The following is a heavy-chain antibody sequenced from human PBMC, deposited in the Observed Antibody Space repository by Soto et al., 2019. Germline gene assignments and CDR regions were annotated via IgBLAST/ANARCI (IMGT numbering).Heavy chain of an antibody. CDR3: VRTSLGVAAGTREDY. J-gene: IGHJ4*02. CDR2: INSDGSST. V-gene: IGHV3-74*01. Sequence: EVQLVESGGGLVQPGGSLRLSCAASGFTVSRYWMHWVRQAPGKGLVWVSRINSDGSSTSYADSVKGRFTNSRDNAKNTLYLQMNSLRAEDTAVYSCVRTSLGVAAGTREDYWGQGTLVTVSS. CDR1: GFTVSRYW. D-gene: IGHD6-13*01.